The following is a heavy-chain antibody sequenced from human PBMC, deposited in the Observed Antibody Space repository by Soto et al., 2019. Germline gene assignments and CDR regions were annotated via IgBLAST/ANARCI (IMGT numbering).Heavy chain of an antibody. CDR2: INEEGGGK. CDR1: GYTFTTYR. CDR3: ARAGRGNYGWPNDY. J-gene: IGHJ4*02. D-gene: IGHD3-10*01. Sequence: CGSLMLSCAASGYTFTTYRKSWVRQAPGKGLEWVANINEEGGGKYYVDSLKGRFTISRDNAKNSLFIKINSLRAQATAVCYCARAGRGNYGWPNDYWGQGTRVTVSS. V-gene: IGHV3-7*03.